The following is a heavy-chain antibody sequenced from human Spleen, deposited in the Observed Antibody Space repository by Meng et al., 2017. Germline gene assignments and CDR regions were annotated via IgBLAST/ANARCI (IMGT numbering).Heavy chain of an antibody. V-gene: IGHV3-23*01. CDR3: AKGLQRDYYDSSGMIDY. CDR1: GFTFSSFG. CDR2: ISNGGGST. D-gene: IGHD3-22*01. Sequence: GESLKISCAASGFTFSSFGMHWVRQAPGKGLEWVSIISNGGGSTSYADSVKGRFTISRDNYRNTLFLQMNSLRVEDTAIYYCAKGLQRDYYDSSGMIDYWGQGTLVTVSS. J-gene: IGHJ4*02.